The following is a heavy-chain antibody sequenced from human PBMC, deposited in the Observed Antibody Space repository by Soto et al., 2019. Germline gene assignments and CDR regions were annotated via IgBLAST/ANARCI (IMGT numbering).Heavy chain of an antibody. CDR3: AKDLFPTSGQRFFFDS. J-gene: IGHJ4*02. D-gene: IGHD2-21*01. V-gene: IGHV3-23*01. CDR1: GFTFSTYA. Sequence: PGGSLRLSCAASGFTFSTYAMTWVRQAPGRGLEWVSTILNDETPFYTDSVKGRFTISRDNVRGTLYLQMNGLRVEDAALYYCAKDLFPTSGQRFFFDSWGQGSLVTV. CDR2: ILNDETP.